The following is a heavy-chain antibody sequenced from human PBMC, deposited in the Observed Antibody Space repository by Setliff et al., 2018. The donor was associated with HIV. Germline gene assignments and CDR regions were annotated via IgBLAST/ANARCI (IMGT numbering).Heavy chain of an antibody. CDR3: ASIELAAMVPVDY. V-gene: IGHV3-11*06. Sequence: GSLRLSCAASGFTFSDYYMSWIRQAPGKGLEWVSYISSSSSYIYYADSVKGRFTISGDNAKNSLFLQMNSLRAEDTAVYYCASIELAAMVPVDYWGQGTLVTVSS. D-gene: IGHD5-18*01. CDR1: GFTFSDYY. CDR2: ISSSSSYI. J-gene: IGHJ4*02.